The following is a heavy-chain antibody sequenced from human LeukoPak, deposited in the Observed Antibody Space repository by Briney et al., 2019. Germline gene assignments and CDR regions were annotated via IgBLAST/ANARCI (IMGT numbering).Heavy chain of an antibody. D-gene: IGHD2-2*02. J-gene: IGHJ6*02. CDR1: GFTFSSYA. V-gene: IGHV3-23*01. CDR2: ISGSGGST. Sequence: GGSLRLSCAASGFTFSSYAMSWVRRAPGKGLEWVSAISGSGGSTYYADYVKGRFTISRENSKNQLYLQMNSLRADDTAVYYCAKGHPYCSSTSCYTWYYYGMDVLGQGITVTVSS. CDR3: AKGHPYCSSTSCYTWYYYGMDV.